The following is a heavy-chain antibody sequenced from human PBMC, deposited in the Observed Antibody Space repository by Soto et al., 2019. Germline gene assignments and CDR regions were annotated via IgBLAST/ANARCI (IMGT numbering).Heavy chain of an antibody. CDR2: IIYDGSTK. J-gene: IGHJ4*02. D-gene: IGHD3-10*01. CDR3: AKDRMVAGVRGYFDY. CDR1: GFTFSSYG. Sequence: QVQLVESGGGVVQPGRSLRLSCAASGFTFSSYGMHWVRQAPGKGLEWVAVIIYDGSTKYYADSVKGRFTISRDNSKSTLYLQMNSLRAEDTAVYYCAKDRMVAGVRGYFDYWGQGTLVPVSS. V-gene: IGHV3-30*18.